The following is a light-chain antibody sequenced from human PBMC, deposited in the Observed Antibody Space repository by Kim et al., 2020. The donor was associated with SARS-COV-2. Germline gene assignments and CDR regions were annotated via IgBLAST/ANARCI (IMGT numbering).Light chain of an antibody. CDR2: DAS. Sequence: EIVMTQSPATLSVSPGERATLSCRASQSITRNLAWYQQKPGQAPRLLMYDASTRATGIPARFSGSGSGTEFTLTISSRQSEDFAVYYCQQYTNWPPYTFGQGTKLEI. CDR1: QSITRN. V-gene: IGKV3-15*01. J-gene: IGKJ2*01. CDR3: QQYTNWPPYT.